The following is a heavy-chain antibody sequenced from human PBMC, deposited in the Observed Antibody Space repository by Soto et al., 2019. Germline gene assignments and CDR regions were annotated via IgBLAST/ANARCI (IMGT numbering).Heavy chain of an antibody. D-gene: IGHD3-3*01. V-gene: IGHV4-61*01. CDR1: GDSVTSGNYY. CDR2: IYYSGST. Sequence: SETLSLTCTVSGDSVTSGNYYWSWIRQPPGKGLEWIGHIYYSGSTNYSPSLKSRVTISLDTSNNQFSLKLSSVTAADTAVYYCARVSYDFWSGYSERWFDPWGQGTLVTVSS. CDR3: ARVSYDFWSGYSERWFDP. J-gene: IGHJ5*02.